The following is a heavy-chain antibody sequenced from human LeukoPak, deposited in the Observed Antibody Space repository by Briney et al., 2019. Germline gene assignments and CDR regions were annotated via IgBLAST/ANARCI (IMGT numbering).Heavy chain of an antibody. CDR3: ARDGGLNTNFAY. J-gene: IGHJ4*02. D-gene: IGHD2-15*01. CDR1: GFTFRNYW. CDR2: TKPDGSAE. Sequence: GGSLRLSCAASGFTFRNYWMGWVRQAPGRGLEWVANTKPDGSAEYHAASVRGRFTTSRDNANNLLHLQMNRLRAEDTAVYYCARDGGLNTNFAYWGQGTLVTVSS. V-gene: IGHV3-7*01.